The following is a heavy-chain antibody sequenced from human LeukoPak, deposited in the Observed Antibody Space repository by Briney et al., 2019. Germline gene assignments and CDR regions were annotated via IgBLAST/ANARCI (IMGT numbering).Heavy chain of an antibody. V-gene: IGHV5-10-1*01. CDR2: SDPSDSYT. CDR3: ARHDGAVTDFDY. J-gene: IGHJ4*02. Sequence: GEPLKISCKGSGYPFTSYWISWVRQMHGKGLEWMGRSDPSDSYTNYRPSFQGHVTISADKSISTAYLQWSSLKASDTAMYYCARHDGAVTDFDYWGQGTLVTVSS. D-gene: IGHD1-26*01. CDR1: GYPFTSYW.